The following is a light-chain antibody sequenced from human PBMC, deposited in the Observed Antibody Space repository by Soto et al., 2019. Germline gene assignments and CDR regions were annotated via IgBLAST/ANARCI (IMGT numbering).Light chain of an antibody. CDR2: EVN. CDR3: SSYAGSSNV. V-gene: IGLV2-8*01. J-gene: IGLJ1*01. Sequence: QSVLTKVAYGSGAAVQSITISCPGTSSDVGGYNYVSWYQQHPGKAPKLMIYEVNKRPSGVPDRFSGSKSGNTASLTVSGLQAEDEADYYCSSYAGSSNVFGTGTKVTVL. CDR1: SSDVGGYNY.